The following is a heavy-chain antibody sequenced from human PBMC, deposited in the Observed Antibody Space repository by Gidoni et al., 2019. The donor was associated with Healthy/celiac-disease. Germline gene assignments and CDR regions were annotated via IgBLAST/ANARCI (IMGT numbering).Heavy chain of an antibody. CDR2: IIPILGIA. Sequence: QVQLVQAGAEVKKPGSSVKVSCKASGGTFSSHAISWVRQAPGQGLEWMGRIIPILGIANYAQKFQGRVTITADKSTSTAYMELSSLRSEDTAVYYCARERVTGIYGGNLTGYYYYGMDVWGQGTTVTVSS. CDR3: ARERVTGIYGGNLTGYYYYGMDV. V-gene: IGHV1-69*04. J-gene: IGHJ6*02. CDR1: GGTFSSHA. D-gene: IGHD1-20*01.